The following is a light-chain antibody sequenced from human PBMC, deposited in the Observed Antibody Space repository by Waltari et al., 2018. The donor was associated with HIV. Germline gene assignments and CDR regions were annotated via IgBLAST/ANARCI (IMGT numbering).Light chain of an antibody. Sequence: SYVLSQPPSVSVAPGQTARIPCWGNNIGNKSVHWYQQRAGQAPVLVVSENSDRPSGIPARFAGSTAGNTATLCVSSGEAGDEAGDEDDYYCQVWDTSRGHPLFGGGTKLTVL. CDR3: QVWDTSRGHPL. CDR1: NIGNKS. V-gene: IGLV3-21*02. CDR2: ENS. J-gene: IGLJ3*02.